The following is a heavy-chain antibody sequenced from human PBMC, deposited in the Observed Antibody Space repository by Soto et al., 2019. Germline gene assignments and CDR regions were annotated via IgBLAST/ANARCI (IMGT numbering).Heavy chain of an antibody. CDR1: GYTFTSYG. V-gene: IGHV1-18*01. CDR2: ISAYNGNT. Sequence: QVQLVQSGAEVKKPGASVKVSCKASGYTFTSYGISWVRQAPGQGLEWMGWISAYNGNTNYAQKLQGRVAVTTDTSTSTADMDLRSLRSDDTAVYYCARWVWSGGSCYFRAYWGQGSLVAVSS. D-gene: IGHD2-15*01. J-gene: IGHJ4*02. CDR3: ARWVWSGGSCYFRAY.